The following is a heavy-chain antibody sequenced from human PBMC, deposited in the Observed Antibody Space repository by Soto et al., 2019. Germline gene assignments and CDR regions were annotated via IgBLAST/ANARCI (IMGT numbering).Heavy chain of an antibody. V-gene: IGHV1-2*02. J-gene: IGHJ6*02. Sequence: ASVKVSCKASGYSFTGYYLHWVRQAPGQGLEWLGWSNPYSVGTNYAQKFQARVTMTRDTSISTADMELSRLRSDDTAVYYCARLYSSRVRYGMDVWGQGTTVTVAS. CDR2: SNPYSVGT. CDR1: GYSFTGYY. CDR3: ARLYSSRVRYGMDV. D-gene: IGHD5-18*01.